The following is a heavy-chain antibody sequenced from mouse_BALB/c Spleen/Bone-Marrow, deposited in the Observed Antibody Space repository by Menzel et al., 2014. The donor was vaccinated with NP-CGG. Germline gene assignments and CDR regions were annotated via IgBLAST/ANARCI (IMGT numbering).Heavy chain of an antibody. Sequence: EVQLQESGPELVKPGASVKISCKASGYSFTGYFMNWVKQSHGKSLEWIGRINPYNGDTFNNQKFKGKATLTVDKSSSTAHMELLSLTSEDSAVYYCGAPYYYGSSDFDYWGQGTTLTASS. D-gene: IGHD1-1*01. CDR2: INPYNGDT. CDR1: GYSFTGYF. CDR3: GAPYYYGSSDFDY. V-gene: IGHV1-37*01. J-gene: IGHJ2*01.